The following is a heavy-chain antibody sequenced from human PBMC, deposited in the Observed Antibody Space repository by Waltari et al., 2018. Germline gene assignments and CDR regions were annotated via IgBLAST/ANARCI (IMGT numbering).Heavy chain of an antibody. CDR3: ARGYRQYYLDH. V-gene: IGHV4-30-4*08. D-gene: IGHD3-16*02. J-gene: IGHJ4*02. CDR1: GGSVSRGDYS. CDR2: IDYSGNT. Sequence: QVQLQESGPGLVKPSQTLSLTCTVSGGSVSRGDYSWRWIRRSPGKGLEWIGDIDYSGNTCYNPSLGSRVTISSDTSKNQFSLKLTSVTASDTAVYYCARGYRQYYLDHWGQGTLVTVSS.